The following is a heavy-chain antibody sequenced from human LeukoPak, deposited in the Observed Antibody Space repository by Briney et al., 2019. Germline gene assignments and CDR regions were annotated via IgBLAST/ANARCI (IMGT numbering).Heavy chain of an antibody. Sequence: SVKVSCKASGGTFSSYAISWVRQAPGQGLEWMGGIIPIFGTANYAQKFQGRVTITTDESTSTAYMELSSPRSEDTAVYYCASWYYYDSSGSRYYFDYWGQGTLVTVSS. J-gene: IGHJ4*02. CDR2: IIPIFGTA. D-gene: IGHD3-22*01. CDR3: ASWYYYDSSGSRYYFDY. CDR1: GGTFSSYA. V-gene: IGHV1-69*05.